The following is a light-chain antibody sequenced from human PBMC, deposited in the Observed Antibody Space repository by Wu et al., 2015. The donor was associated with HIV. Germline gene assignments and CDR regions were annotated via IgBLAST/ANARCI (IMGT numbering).Light chain of an antibody. CDR2: DAS. Sequence: EIVLTQSPATLSLSPGERATLSCRASQSVSSYLAWYQHKPGQAPRLLIYDASNRATGIPARFSGSGSGTDFTLTISSLEPEDFAVYYCQQRSNWPKLSFGGGPRWRS. V-gene: IGKV3-11*01. J-gene: IGKJ4*01. CDR3: QQRSNWPKLS. CDR1: QSVSSY.